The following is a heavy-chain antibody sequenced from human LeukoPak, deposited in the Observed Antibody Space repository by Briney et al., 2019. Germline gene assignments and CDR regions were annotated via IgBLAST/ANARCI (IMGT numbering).Heavy chain of an antibody. CDR1: GYTFTSYG. CDR3: ARAYYDSSGYYPWILDY. CDR2: ISAYNGNA. Sequence: ASVKVSCKASGYTFTSYGISWVRQAPGHGLEWMGWISAYNGNANYAQKLQGRVTMTTDTSTSTAYMELRSLRSDDTAVYYCARAYYDSSGYYPWILDYWGQGTLVTVSS. J-gene: IGHJ4*02. D-gene: IGHD3-22*01. V-gene: IGHV1-18*01.